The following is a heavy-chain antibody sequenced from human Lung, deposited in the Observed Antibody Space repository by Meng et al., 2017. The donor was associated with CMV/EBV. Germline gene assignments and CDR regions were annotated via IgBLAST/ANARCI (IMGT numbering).Heavy chain of an antibody. V-gene: IGHV1-2*04. Sequence: LVKFGAEVKKPGASVKVSCKVSGYTFTGYYIHWVRQAPGQGLEWMGWINPNTGGTKYAQKFQGWVTLTRDTSISTAYMELSRLRSDDTAVYYCARGRYELIWGLFDPWGQGTLVTVSS. J-gene: IGHJ5*02. CDR2: INPNTGGT. CDR1: GYTFTGYY. D-gene: IGHD1-1*01. CDR3: ARGRYELIWGLFDP.